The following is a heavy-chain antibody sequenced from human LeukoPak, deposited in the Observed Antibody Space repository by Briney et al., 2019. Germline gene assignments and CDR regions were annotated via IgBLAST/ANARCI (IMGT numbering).Heavy chain of an antibody. V-gene: IGHV3-53*01. Sequence: GGSLRLSCAASGFXVSSNYMSWVRQAPGKGLEWVSVIYSGGSTYYADSVKGRFTISRDNSKNTLYLQMNSLRAEDTAVYYCARESSGILTGYYIDYWGQGTLVTVSS. CDR3: ARESSGILTGYYIDY. D-gene: IGHD3-9*01. CDR2: IYSGGST. CDR1: GFXVSSNY. J-gene: IGHJ4*02.